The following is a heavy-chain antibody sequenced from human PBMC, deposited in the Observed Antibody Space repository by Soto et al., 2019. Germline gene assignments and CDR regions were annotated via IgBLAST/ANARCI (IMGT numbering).Heavy chain of an antibody. Sequence: QEQLVDSGGGAVQPRRSLRLSCTASGFSFSSYDMHWVRQAPGEGLEWVSAMSFDGSYKNNAASVKGRFTISRDNSENTLYLQMNGLRPEDTAVYFCARGMIRGVVYYGVEVWGQGTTVTVS. J-gene: IGHJ6*02. CDR3: ARGMIRGVVYYGVEV. CDR1: GFSFSSYD. V-gene: IGHV3-30*03. CDR2: MSFDGSYK. D-gene: IGHD3-10*01.